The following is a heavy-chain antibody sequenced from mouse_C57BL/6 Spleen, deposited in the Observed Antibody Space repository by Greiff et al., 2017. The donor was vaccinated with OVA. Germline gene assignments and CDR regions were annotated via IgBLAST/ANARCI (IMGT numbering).Heavy chain of an antibody. Sequence: VQLQQSGAELVRPGTSVKLSCKASGYTFTSYWMHWVKQRPGQGLEWIGVIDPSDSYTNYNQKFKGKATLTVDTSSSTAYMQLSSLTSEDSAVYYCARGGDSSGYPDYWGQGTTLTVSS. D-gene: IGHD3-2*02. V-gene: IGHV1-59*01. CDR3: ARGGDSSGYPDY. J-gene: IGHJ2*01. CDR1: GYTFTSYW. CDR2: IDPSDSYT.